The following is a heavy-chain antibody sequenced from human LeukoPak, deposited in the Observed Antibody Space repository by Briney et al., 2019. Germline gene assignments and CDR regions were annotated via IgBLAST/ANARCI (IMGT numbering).Heavy chain of an antibody. CDR3: ARDLGYCSSTSCSVSDY. J-gene: IGHJ4*02. CDR1: GGTFSSYA. CDR2: IIPIFGTA. D-gene: IGHD2-2*01. V-gene: IGHV1-69*01. Sequence: ASVKVSCKASGGTFSSYAISWVRQAPGQGLEWMGEIIPIFGTANYAQKFQGRVTITADESTSTAYMELSSLRSEDTAVYYCARDLGYCSSTSCSVSDYWGQGTLVTVSS.